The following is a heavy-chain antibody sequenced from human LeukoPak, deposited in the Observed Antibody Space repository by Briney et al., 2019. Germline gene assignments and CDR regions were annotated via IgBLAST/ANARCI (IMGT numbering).Heavy chain of an antibody. CDR1: GFTFSSYS. Sequence: GGSLRLSCAASGFTFSSYSMNWVRQAPRKGLEWVSSISSSSSYIYYADSVQGRFIISRDNAKTSLYLQMNSLRAEDTAVSYCARSDDYGDNVGFDPWGQGTLVTVSS. D-gene: IGHD4-23*01. J-gene: IGHJ5*02. V-gene: IGHV3-21*01. CDR2: ISSSSSYI. CDR3: ARSDDYGDNVGFDP.